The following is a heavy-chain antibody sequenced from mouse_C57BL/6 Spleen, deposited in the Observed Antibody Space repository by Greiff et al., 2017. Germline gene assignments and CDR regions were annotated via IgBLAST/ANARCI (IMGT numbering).Heavy chain of an antibody. J-gene: IGHJ2*01. Sequence: VKLQESGAELVRPGTSVKVSCKASGYAFTNYLIEWVKQRPGQGLEWIGVINPGSGGTNYNEKFKGKATLTADKSSSTAYMQLSSLTSEDSAVYFCARSGGSSYYFDYWGQGTTLTVSS. V-gene: IGHV1-54*01. CDR2: INPGSGGT. CDR1: GYAFTNYL. D-gene: IGHD1-1*01. CDR3: ARSGGSSYYFDY.